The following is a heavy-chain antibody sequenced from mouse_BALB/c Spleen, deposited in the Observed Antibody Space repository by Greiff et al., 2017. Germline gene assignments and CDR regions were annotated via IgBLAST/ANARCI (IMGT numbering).Heavy chain of an antibody. D-gene: IGHD6-5*01. Sequence: DVKLVESGGDLVKPGGSLKLSCAASGFTFSSYGMSWVRQTPDKRLEWVATISSGGSYTYYPDSVKGRFTISRDNAKNTLYLQMSSLKSEDTAMYYCAREGYSYAMDYWGQGTTLTVSS. V-gene: IGHV5-6*02. CDR2: ISSGGSYT. J-gene: IGHJ2*01. CDR1: GFTFSSYG. CDR3: AREGYSYAMDY.